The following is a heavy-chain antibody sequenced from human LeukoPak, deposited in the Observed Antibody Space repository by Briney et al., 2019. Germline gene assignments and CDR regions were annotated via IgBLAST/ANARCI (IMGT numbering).Heavy chain of an antibody. CDR1: GGSFSGYY. V-gene: IGHV4-34*01. CDR2: INHSGST. D-gene: IGHD3-3*01. J-gene: IGHJ5*02. CDR3: ARGGERRITIFGVVSSYWFDP. Sequence: PSETLSLTCAVYGGSFSGYYWSWIRQPPGKGLEWIGEINHSGSTNYNPPLKSRVTISVDTSKNQFSLKLSSVTAADTAVYYCARGGERRITIFGVVSSYWFDPWGQGTLVTVSS.